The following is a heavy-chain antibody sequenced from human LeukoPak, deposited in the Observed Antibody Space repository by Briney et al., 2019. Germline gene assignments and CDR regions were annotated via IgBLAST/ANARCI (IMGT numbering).Heavy chain of an antibody. J-gene: IGHJ4*02. CDR2: SDPASGSA. Sequence: ASVKVSCKTSGYTFSRNYVNWVRQAPGQGLEWMGMSDPASGSAYYTQNFRGRVIMTADMSTSTVYMAVSSLTYEDTAVYYCTRLIGVLGPVAIDDFWTGYYDIWGQGTLVTVSS. CDR3: TRLIGVLGPVAIDDFWTGYYDI. D-gene: IGHD3/OR15-3a*01. CDR1: GYTFSRNY. V-gene: IGHV1-46*01.